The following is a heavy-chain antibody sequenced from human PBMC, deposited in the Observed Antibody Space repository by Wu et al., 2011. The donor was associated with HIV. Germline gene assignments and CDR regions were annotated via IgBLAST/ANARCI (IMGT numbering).Heavy chain of an antibody. Sequence: QVQLVQSGAEVKKPGSSVKVPCTASGGTLSSYGISWVRQAPGQGLEWMGGIIPMFGTTSYAQKFQGRVTITADKSTSTAYMELSSLRSEDTAIYYCARDGISSNFYYYMDVWGKGTTVIVSS. CDR1: GGTLSSYG. D-gene: IGHD1-1*01. V-gene: IGHV1-69*14. CDR2: IIPMFGTT. J-gene: IGHJ6*03. CDR3: ARDGISSNFYYYMDV.